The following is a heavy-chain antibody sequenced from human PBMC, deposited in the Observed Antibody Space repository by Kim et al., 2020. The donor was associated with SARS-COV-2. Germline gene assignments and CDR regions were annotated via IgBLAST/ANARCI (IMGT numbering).Heavy chain of an antibody. CDR3: AGHISVTTLDS. Sequence: SETLSLTCDVSGGSIRTYYWSWVRQPPGKQPEWIGYLFSGGSPTYNPSLKSRVTMSLDTPKNQLSLKLRSVTAADTAVYFCAGHISVTTLDSWGRGTLVSVSS. J-gene: IGHJ5*01. D-gene: IGHD4-4*01. CDR2: LFSGGSP. CDR1: GGSIRTYY. V-gene: IGHV4-59*03.